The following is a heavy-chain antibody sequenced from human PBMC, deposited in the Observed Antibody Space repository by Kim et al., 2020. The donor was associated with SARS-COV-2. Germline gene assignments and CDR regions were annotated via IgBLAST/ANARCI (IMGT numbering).Heavy chain of an antibody. Sequence: SETLSLTCTVSGGSISSGDYYWSWIRQPPGKGLEWIGYIYYSGSTYYNPSLKSRVTISVDTSKNQFSLKLSSVTAADTAVYYCARGDSGSYAVLDYWGQGTLVTVSS. J-gene: IGHJ4*02. CDR2: IYYSGST. CDR1: GGSISSGDYY. V-gene: IGHV4-30-4*01. D-gene: IGHD1-26*01. CDR3: ARGDSGSYAVLDY.